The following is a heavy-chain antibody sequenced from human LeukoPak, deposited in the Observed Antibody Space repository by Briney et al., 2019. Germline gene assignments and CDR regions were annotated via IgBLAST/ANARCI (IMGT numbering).Heavy chain of an antibody. J-gene: IGHJ4*02. CDR1: GFTFSSYG. V-gene: IGHV3-30*18. CDR2: ISYDGSNK. CDR3: AKGDTIAPSY. Sequence: PGGSLRLSCAASGFTFSSYGMHWVRQAPGKGLEWVAVISYDGSNKYYADSVKGRFTISRDNSKNTLYLQMNSLRAEDTAVYYCAKGDTIAPSYWGQGTLVTVSS. D-gene: IGHD2-2*01.